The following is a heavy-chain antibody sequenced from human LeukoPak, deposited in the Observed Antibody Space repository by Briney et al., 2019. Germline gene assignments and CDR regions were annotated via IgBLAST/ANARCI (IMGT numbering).Heavy chain of an antibody. V-gene: IGHV3-9*01. CDR2: ISGNSGTI. CDR1: GFTFDDYA. Sequence: PGGSLRLSCAASGFTFDDYAMHMVRQVPGKGLQLVSGISGNSGTIAYADSVKGRFTISRDNAKNSLYLQMNSLRAEETALYYCAKARAVTGRPLDYWGQGTLVTVSS. CDR3: AKARAVTGRPLDY. D-gene: IGHD6-19*01. J-gene: IGHJ4*02.